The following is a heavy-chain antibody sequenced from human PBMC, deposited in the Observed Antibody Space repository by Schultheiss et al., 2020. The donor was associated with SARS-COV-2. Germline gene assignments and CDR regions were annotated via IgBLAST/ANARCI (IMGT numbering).Heavy chain of an antibody. Sequence: SETLSLTCAVSGYSISSGYYWGWIRQPPGKGLEWIGSIYHSGSTYYNPSLKSRVTISVDTSKNQFSLKLSSVTAADTAVYYCARGLYCSSTSCSHAFDIWGQGTMVTVSS. J-gene: IGHJ3*02. V-gene: IGHV4-38-2*01. CDR2: IYHSGST. CDR1: GYSISSGYY. CDR3: ARGLYCSSTSCSHAFDI. D-gene: IGHD2-2*01.